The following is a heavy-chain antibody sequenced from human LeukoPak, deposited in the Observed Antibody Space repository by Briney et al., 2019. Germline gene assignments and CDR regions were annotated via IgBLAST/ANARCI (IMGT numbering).Heavy chain of an antibody. V-gene: IGHV4-30-2*01. CDR1: GGSISSGGYS. Sequence: NPSETLSLTCAVSGGSISSGGYSWSWIRQPPGKGLEWIGYIYHSGSTYYNPSLKSRVTISVDRSKNQFSLKLSSVTAADTAVYYCAREAPDGYNFRHFDYWGQGTLVTVSS. D-gene: IGHD5-24*01. J-gene: IGHJ4*02. CDR2: IYHSGST. CDR3: AREAPDGYNFRHFDY.